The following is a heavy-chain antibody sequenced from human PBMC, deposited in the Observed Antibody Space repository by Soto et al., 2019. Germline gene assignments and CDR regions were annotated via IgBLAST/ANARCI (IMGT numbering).Heavy chain of an antibody. CDR3: ARVPPRGIAAPGTWGSGMDV. D-gene: IGHD6-13*01. V-gene: IGHV3-30-3*01. Sequence: QVQVVESGGGVVQPGRSLRLSCAASGFSFSSYAMHWVRQAPGKGLEWVAVISYDGNNKYYADSVKGRITISRDSSKNMVYLQMNSLRPEDTAVYYCARVPPRGIAAPGTWGSGMDVWGQGTTVTVSS. CDR2: ISYDGNNK. CDR1: GFSFSSYA. J-gene: IGHJ6*02.